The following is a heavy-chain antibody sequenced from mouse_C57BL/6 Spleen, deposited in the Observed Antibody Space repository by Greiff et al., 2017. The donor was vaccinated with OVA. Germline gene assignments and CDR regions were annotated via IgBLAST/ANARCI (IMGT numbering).Heavy chain of an antibody. CDR2: IHPNSGST. Sequence: QVQLQQPGAELVKPGASVKLSCKASGYTFTSYWMHWVKQRPGQGLEWIGMIHPNSGSTNYNEKFKSKATLTVDKSSSTAYMQLSSLTSEDSAVYDCGRVGELGPFHAMDYWGQGTPGNGSS. CDR3: GRVGELGPFHAMDY. V-gene: IGHV1-64*01. D-gene: IGHD4-1*01. CDR1: GYTFTSYW. J-gene: IGHJ4*01.